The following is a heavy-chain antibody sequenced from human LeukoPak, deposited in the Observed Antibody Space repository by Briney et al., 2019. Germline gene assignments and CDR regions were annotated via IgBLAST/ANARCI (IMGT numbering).Heavy chain of an antibody. J-gene: IGHJ3*02. CDR1: GGSISSYY. V-gene: IGHV4-59*01. D-gene: IGHD3-16*01. Sequence: SETLSLTCTVSGGSISSYYWSWIRQPPGKGLEWIGYIYYSGSTNYNPSLKSRVTISVDTSKNQFSLKLSSVTAADTAVYYCARDHHRRQYDGQARDTFDIWGQGTMVTVSS. CDR3: ARDHHRRQYDGQARDTFDI. CDR2: IYYSGST.